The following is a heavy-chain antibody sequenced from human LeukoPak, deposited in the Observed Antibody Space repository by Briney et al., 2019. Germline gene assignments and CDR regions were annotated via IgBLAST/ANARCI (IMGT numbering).Heavy chain of an antibody. CDR2: ISGSGGST. Sequence: GGSLRLSCAASGFTFSSYAMSWVRQAPGKGLEWVSAISGSGGSTYHADSVKGRFTISRDNSKNTPYLQMNSLRAEDTAVYYCAKTRQLWLFGGDYFDYWGQGTLVTVSS. D-gene: IGHD5-18*01. J-gene: IGHJ4*02. CDR1: GFTFSSYA. CDR3: AKTRQLWLFGGDYFDY. V-gene: IGHV3-23*01.